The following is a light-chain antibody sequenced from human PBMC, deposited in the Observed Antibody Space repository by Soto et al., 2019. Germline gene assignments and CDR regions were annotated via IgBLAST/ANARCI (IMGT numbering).Light chain of an antibody. V-gene: IGKV1-5*01. CDR2: DAS. Sequence: DIQMTQSPSTLSASVGERVTITCRASQSISSWLAWYQQKPGKAPKVLIYDASSLESGVPSRFSGRGSGTEFTLTISSLQPDDFATYYCQQRSNWPPVTFGQGTRLEIK. CDR1: QSISSW. J-gene: IGKJ5*01. CDR3: QQRSNWPPVT.